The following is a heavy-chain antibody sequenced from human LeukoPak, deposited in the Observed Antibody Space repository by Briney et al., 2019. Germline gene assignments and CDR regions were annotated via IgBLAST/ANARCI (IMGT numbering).Heavy chain of an antibody. CDR2: IYSGGDT. J-gene: IGHJ1*01. Sequence: GGSLRLSCAASGFTVSSNYMGWVRQAPGKGLEWVSVIYSGGDTYYADSVKGRFTISRDNAKNSLYLQMNSLRAEDTAVYYCAREPGIAVAGTEYFQHWGQGTLVTVSS. V-gene: IGHV3-66*01. CDR1: GFTVSSNY. D-gene: IGHD6-19*01. CDR3: AREPGIAVAGTEYFQH.